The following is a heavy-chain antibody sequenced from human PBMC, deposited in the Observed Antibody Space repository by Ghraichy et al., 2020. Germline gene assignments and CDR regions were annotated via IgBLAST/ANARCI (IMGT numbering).Heavy chain of an antibody. Sequence: SETLSLTCTVSGGSISSYYWSWIRQPPGKGLEWIGYIYYSGSTNHNPSLKSRVTISVDTSKNQFSLKLSSVTAADTAVYFCARLYRYYYDSSGYLTAFDIWGQGTMVTVSS. J-gene: IGHJ3*02. D-gene: IGHD3-22*01. V-gene: IGHV4-59*01. CDR2: IYYSGST. CDR1: GGSISSYY. CDR3: ARLYRYYYDSSGYLTAFDI.